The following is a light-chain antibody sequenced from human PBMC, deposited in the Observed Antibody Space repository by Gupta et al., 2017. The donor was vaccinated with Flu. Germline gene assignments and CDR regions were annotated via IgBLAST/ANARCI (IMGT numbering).Light chain of an antibody. J-gene: IGKJ1*01. CDR1: QSIANY. Sequence: DIEMTQSPSSLSASVGDRVTITCRASQSIANYLNWYQQKPGKAPNLLIYAASSLQSGVPSRFSGSGSGTDFTLTISSLQPEDFAIYYCQQSYSSLWTFGQGTKVEIK. CDR2: AAS. V-gene: IGKV1-39*01. CDR3: QQSYSSLWT.